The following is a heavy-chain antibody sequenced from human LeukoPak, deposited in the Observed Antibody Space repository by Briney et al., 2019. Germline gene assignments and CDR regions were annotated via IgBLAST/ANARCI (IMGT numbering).Heavy chain of an antibody. D-gene: IGHD2-2*01. J-gene: IGHJ4*02. Sequence: PSETLSLTCTVSGGSISSSSYYWGWIRQPPGKGLEWIGSIYYSGSTYYNPSLKSRVTISVDTSKNQFSLKLSSVTAADTAVYYCAGHRYCSSTSCLDYWGQGTLVTVS. CDR3: AGHRYCSSTSCLDY. V-gene: IGHV4-39*01. CDR1: GGSISSSSYY. CDR2: IYYSGST.